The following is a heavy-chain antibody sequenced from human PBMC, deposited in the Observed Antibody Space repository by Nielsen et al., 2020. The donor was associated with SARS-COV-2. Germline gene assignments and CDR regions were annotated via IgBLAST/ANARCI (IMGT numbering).Heavy chain of an antibody. D-gene: IGHD1-26*01. V-gene: IGHV3-30-3*01. Sequence: GGSLRLSCTASGFTFSSYAMHWVRQAPGKGLEWVAVISYDGSNKYYADSVKGRFTISRDNSKNTLYLQMNSLRAEDTAVYYCARGSGSYYFDYWGQGTLVTVSS. CDR3: ARGSGSYYFDY. CDR1: GFTFSSYA. J-gene: IGHJ4*02. CDR2: ISYDGSNK.